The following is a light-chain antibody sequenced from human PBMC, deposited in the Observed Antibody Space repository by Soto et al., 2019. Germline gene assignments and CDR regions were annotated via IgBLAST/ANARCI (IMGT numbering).Light chain of an antibody. Sequence: QDVVTQSPSASASLGASVKLTCTLSSGHSSYAIAWHQQQPEKGPRYLMKLNSDGSHSKGDGIPDRFSGSSSGAERYLTISRLQSEDEADYYCQTWGTGILVFGGGTKLTVL. CDR2: LNSDGSH. V-gene: IGLV4-69*01. CDR1: SGHSSYA. J-gene: IGLJ3*02. CDR3: QTWGTGILV.